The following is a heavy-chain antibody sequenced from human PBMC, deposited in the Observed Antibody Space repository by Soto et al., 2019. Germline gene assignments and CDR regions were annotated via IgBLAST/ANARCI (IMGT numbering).Heavy chain of an antibody. V-gene: IGHV2-70*01. CDR1: GFSLSTSGMC. CDR3: ARIRMVRGVHYYYYYGMDV. CDR2: IDWDDDK. Sequence: SGPTLVNPTQTLTLTCTFSGFSLSTSGMCVSWIRQPPGKALEWLALIDWDDDKYYSTSLKTRLTISKDTSKNQVVLTMTNMDPVDTATYYCARIRMVRGVHYYYYYGMDVWGQGTTVTVYS. D-gene: IGHD3-10*01. J-gene: IGHJ6*02.